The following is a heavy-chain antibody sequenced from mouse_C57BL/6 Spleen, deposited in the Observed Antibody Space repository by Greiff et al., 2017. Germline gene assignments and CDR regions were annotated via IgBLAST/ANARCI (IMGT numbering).Heavy chain of an antibody. V-gene: IGHV1-15*01. CDR2: IDPETGGT. Sequence: VQLEQSGAELVRPGASVTLSCKASGYTFTDYEMHWVKQTPVHGLEWIGAIDPETGGTAYNQKFKGKAILTADKSSSTAYMELRSLTSEDSAVYYGTRAQISQFSTTVVADYYAMDYWGQGTSVTVSS. J-gene: IGHJ4*01. CDR3: TRAQISQFSTTVVADYYAMDY. CDR1: GYTFTDYE. D-gene: IGHD1-1*01.